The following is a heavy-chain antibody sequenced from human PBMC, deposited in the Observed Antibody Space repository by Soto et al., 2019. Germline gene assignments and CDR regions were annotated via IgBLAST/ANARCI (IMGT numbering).Heavy chain of an antibody. Sequence: EVQLVESGGGLVQPGGSLRLSCAASGFTFNMYWMSWVRQAPGKGLEWVANIKEDGSEGYYVDSVKGRFTISRDNAKNSLYLQMNSLRAEDKAGYFCASATSVWGGRDYWGQGTLVTVSS. CDR2: IKEDGSEG. V-gene: IGHV3-7*01. D-gene: IGHD3-16*01. CDR1: GFTFNMYW. CDR3: ASATSVWGGRDY. J-gene: IGHJ4*02.